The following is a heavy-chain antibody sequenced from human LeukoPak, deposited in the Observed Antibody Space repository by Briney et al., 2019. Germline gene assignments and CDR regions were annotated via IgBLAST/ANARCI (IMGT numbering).Heavy chain of an antibody. V-gene: IGHV5-51*01. CDR1: GYSFTNYW. D-gene: IGHD3-22*01. Sequence: GESLKISCKGSGYSFTNYWIGWVRQMPGKGLEWMGIIYPGDSDTRYSPSFQGQVTISADKSISTAYLQWSSLKASDTAMYYCARHHASSGYYLDYWGQGTLVTVSS. J-gene: IGHJ4*02. CDR3: ARHHASSGYYLDY. CDR2: IYPGDSDT.